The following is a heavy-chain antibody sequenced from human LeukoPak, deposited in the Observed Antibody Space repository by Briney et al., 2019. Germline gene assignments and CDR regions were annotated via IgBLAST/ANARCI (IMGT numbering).Heavy chain of an antibody. Sequence: GGSLRLSCAASGFTFSSYEMNWVRQAPGKGLGWVSYISSSGSTIYYADSVKGRFTISRDNAKNSLYLQMNSLRAEDTAVYYCVTLWFGELLGADYWGQGTLVTVSS. CDR1: GFTFSSYE. V-gene: IGHV3-48*03. CDR2: ISSSGSTI. D-gene: IGHD3-10*01. CDR3: VTLWFGELLGADY. J-gene: IGHJ4*02.